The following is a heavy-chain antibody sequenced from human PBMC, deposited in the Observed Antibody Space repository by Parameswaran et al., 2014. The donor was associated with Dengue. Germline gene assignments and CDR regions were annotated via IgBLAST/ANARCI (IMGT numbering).Heavy chain of an antibody. Sequence: VRQAPGKGLEWVAVISYDGSNKYYADSVKGRFTISRDNSKNTLYLQMNSLRAEDTAVYYCAKPLGSLVVVTEFDYWGQGTLVTVSS. CDR2: ISYDGSNK. CDR3: AKPLGSLVVVTEFDY. V-gene: IGHV3-30*18. J-gene: IGHJ4*02. D-gene: IGHD3-22*01.